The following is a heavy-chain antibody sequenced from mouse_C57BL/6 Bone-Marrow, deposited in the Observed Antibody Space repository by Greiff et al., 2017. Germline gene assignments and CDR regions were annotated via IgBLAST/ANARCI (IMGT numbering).Heavy chain of an antibody. D-gene: IGHD1-1*01. CDR2: IDPSDSYT. CDR1: GYTFTSYW. V-gene: IGHV1-69*01. Sequence: QVQLQQSGAELVMPGASVKLSCKASGYTFTSYWMHWVKQRPGQGLEWIGEIDPSDSYTNYNQKFKGKSTLTVDKSSITAYMQLSSLTSEDSAVYYCARVTTVVATFRYWYFDVWGTGTTVTVSS. CDR3: ARVTTVVATFRYWYFDV. J-gene: IGHJ1*03.